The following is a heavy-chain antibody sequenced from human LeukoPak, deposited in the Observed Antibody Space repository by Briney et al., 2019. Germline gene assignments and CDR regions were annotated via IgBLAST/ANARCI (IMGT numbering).Heavy chain of an antibody. J-gene: IGHJ4*02. CDR2: INPNSGGT. CDR3: AKGTRRGGYDSSGYYQFDY. CDR1: GYTFTGYY. Sequence: ASVKVSCKASGYTFTGYYMHWVRQAPGQGLEWMGWINPNSGGTNYAQKFQGWVTMTRDTSISTAYMELSRLRSDDTAVYYCAKGTRRGGYDSSGYYQFDYWGQGTLVTVSS. V-gene: IGHV1-2*04. D-gene: IGHD3-22*01.